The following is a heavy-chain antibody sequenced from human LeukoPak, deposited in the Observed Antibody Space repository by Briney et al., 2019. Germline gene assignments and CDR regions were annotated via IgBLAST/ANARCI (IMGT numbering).Heavy chain of an antibody. V-gene: IGHV1-69*13. CDR3: ARSSYGFWSGYYLY. J-gene: IGHJ4*02. Sequence: ASVKVSCKASGGTFSSYAMSWVRQAPGQGLEWMGGINPIVGTTNYAQKFQGRVTITADESTSAAYMELSSLRSEDTAVYYCARSSYGFWSGYYLYCGQGTLVTVSS. D-gene: IGHD3-3*01. CDR2: INPIVGTT. CDR1: GGTFSSYA.